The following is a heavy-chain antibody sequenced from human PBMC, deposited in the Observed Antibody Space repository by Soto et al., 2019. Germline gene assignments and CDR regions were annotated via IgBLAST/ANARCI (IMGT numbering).Heavy chain of an antibody. V-gene: IGHV1-69*01. CDR2: IIPIFGTA. CDR3: ARRYYDSSGYYYDPGPYDY. D-gene: IGHD3-22*01. CDR1: GGTFSSYA. J-gene: IGHJ4*02. Sequence: QVQLVQSGAEVKKPGSSVKVSCKASGGTFSSYAISWVRQAPGQGLEWMGGIIPIFGTANYAQKFQGRVTITADESTSTAYMELSSLRSEDTAVYYWARRYYDSSGYYYDPGPYDYWGQGTLVTDSS.